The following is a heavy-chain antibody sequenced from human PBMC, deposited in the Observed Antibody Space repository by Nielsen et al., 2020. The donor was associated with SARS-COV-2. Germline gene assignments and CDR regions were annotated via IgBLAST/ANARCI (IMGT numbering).Heavy chain of an antibody. D-gene: IGHD6-19*01. Sequence: SVKVSCKASGYTFTSYGISWVRQAPGQGLERMGWISAYNGDRKYAQNFQGRVTMTTDTSTRTAYMELRSLRSDDTAVYYCARGAQWMDHFDPWGQGTLVTVSS. CDR3: ARGAQWMDHFDP. J-gene: IGHJ5*02. CDR2: ISAYNGDR. CDR1: GYTFTSYG. V-gene: IGHV1-18*01.